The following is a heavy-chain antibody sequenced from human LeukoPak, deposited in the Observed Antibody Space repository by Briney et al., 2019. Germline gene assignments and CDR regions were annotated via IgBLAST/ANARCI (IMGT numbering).Heavy chain of an antibody. CDR2: IGTSTSAI. V-gene: IGHV3-48*04. CDR3: ARGLYYYDSSGYHFDY. D-gene: IGHD3-22*01. J-gene: IGHJ4*02. CDR1: GFTFSRYS. Sequence: PGGSLRLSCAASGFTFSRYSINWVRQAPGEGLEWVSYIGTSTSAIYYADSVKGRFTISRDNAKNSLYLQMNSLRVEDTAVYYCARGLYYYDSSGYHFDYWGQGTLVTVSS.